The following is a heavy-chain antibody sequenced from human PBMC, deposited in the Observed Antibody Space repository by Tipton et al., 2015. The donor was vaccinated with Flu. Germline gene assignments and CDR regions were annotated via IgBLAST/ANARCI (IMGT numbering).Heavy chain of an antibody. V-gene: IGHV3-23*01. Sequence: SLRLSCAASGFTFNNYVMSWVRQAPGKGLEWVSVISGSGGNTYYADSVKGRFTITRDNSKNTLYLQMNSLRAEDTAVYYCAKDRIASKFFYNGMDVWGQGTNVIVSS. CDR2: ISGSGGNT. J-gene: IGHJ6*02. CDR1: GFTFNNYV. CDR3: AKDRIASKFFYNGMDV.